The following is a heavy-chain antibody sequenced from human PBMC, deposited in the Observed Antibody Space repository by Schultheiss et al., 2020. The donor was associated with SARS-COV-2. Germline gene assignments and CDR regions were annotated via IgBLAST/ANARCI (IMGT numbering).Heavy chain of an antibody. CDR1: GGSFSGYY. CDR3: ARGVAGRAEDAFDI. V-gene: IGHV4-59*01. CDR2: IYYSGST. D-gene: IGHD6-19*01. J-gene: IGHJ3*02. Sequence: SETLSLTCAVYGGSFSGYYWSWIRQPPGKGLEWIGYIYYSGSTNYNPSLKSRVTISVDTSKNQFSLKLSSVTAADTAVYYCARGVAGRAEDAFDIWGQGTMVTVSS.